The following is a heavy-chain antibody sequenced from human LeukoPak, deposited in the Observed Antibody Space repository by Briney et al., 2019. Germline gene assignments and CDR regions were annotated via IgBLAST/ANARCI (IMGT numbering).Heavy chain of an antibody. CDR3: VRHAATRHNYGMDV. D-gene: IGHD6-13*01. Sequence: SETLSLTCTVSGGSISYHYWSWIRQPPGKGLEWIGHIYHSGSTNYNPSFESRVTMSVDTSKNHFSLKVSSVTAADTAVYYCVRHAATRHNYGMDVWGQGTTVIVSS. CDR2: IYHSGST. V-gene: IGHV4-59*08. CDR1: GGSISYHY. J-gene: IGHJ6*02.